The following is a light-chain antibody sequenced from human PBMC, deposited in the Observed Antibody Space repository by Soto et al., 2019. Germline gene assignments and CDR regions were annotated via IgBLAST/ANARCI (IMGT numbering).Light chain of an antibody. Sequence: EIVLTQSPGTLSLSPGERATLSCRASQSVSSSYLAWYQQKPGQAPRPRIYGASSRAIGIPDRFSGSGSGTDFTLTISRLEPEDFAVYYCQQYGSSPWTVGQGTNVEIK. J-gene: IGKJ1*01. CDR3: QQYGSSPWT. V-gene: IGKV3-20*01. CDR1: QSVSSSY. CDR2: GAS.